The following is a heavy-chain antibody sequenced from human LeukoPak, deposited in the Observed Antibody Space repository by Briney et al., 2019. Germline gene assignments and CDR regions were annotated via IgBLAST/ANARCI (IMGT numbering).Heavy chain of an antibody. CDR1: GFSFNTYA. V-gene: IGHV3-23*01. Sequence: GGSLRLSCETSGFSFNTYAMSWVRQTPGKGLEWVAGVSHTGARTYYADSVKGRFTISRDSSKKTVYLQMSGLSAEDTAVYYCARDSDSGSYWGQGTLVTVSS. CDR2: VSHTGART. J-gene: IGHJ4*02. CDR3: ARDSDSGSY. D-gene: IGHD1-26*01.